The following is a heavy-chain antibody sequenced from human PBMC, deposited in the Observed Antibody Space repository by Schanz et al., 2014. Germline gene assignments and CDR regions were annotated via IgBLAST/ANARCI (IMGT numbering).Heavy chain of an antibody. CDR2: IKQDGSER. D-gene: IGHD7-27*01. J-gene: IGHJ3*02. CDR1: GFSFDKYG. Sequence: VQLVESGGGVVQPGRSLRLSCAASGFSFDKYGMHWVRQAPGKGLEWVANIKQDGSERYYVDSVKGRFTISRDNAKNSLYLQMNSLRAEDTAVYYCARENLNWEAFDIWGQGTVVTVSS. CDR3: ARENLNWEAFDI. V-gene: IGHV3-7*01.